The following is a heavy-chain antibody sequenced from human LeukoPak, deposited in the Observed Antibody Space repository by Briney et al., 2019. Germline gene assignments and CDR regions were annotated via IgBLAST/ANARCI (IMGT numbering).Heavy chain of an antibody. V-gene: IGHV4-34*01. CDR2: INHSGST. CDR1: GGSFSDYY. CDR3: ATSHYGYHY. J-gene: IGHJ4*02. Sequence: PSETLSLTCAVYGGSFSDYYWSWIRQPPGKGLEWIGEINHSGSTNYNPSLKSRVTISVDTSENQFSLKLTSVTAADTAVYYCATSHYGYHYWGQGILVTVSS. D-gene: IGHD5-18*01.